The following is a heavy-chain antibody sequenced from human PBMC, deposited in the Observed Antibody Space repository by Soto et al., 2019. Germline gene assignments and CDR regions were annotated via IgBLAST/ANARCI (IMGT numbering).Heavy chain of an antibody. Sequence: QVQLMQSGAEVKEPGASVKVSCKASGYTFVNHGVSWVRQAPGQGLEWMGWIKVSTGITNYAGNFQGRVTMTTDTSTSTVYIELRSLRSADTAVYFCARHYSSDWHFVFDSWGQGTRVTVSS. CDR3: ARHYSSDWHFVFDS. CDR1: GYTFVNHG. J-gene: IGHJ4*02. V-gene: IGHV1-18*01. CDR2: IKVSTGIT. D-gene: IGHD6-19*01.